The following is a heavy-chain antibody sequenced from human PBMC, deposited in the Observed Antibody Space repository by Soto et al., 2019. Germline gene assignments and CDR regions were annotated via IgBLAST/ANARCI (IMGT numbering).Heavy chain of an antibody. Sequence: GGSLRLSCAASGFTFSDYYMSWIRQAPGKGLEWVSYISSSSSYTNYADSVKGRFTISRDNAKNSLYLQMNSLRAEDTAVYYCTAPYYYDSSGYYSDYWGQGTLVTVSS. CDR1: GFTFSDYY. V-gene: IGHV3-11*06. D-gene: IGHD3-22*01. CDR3: TAPYYYDSSGYYSDY. CDR2: ISSSSSYT. J-gene: IGHJ4*02.